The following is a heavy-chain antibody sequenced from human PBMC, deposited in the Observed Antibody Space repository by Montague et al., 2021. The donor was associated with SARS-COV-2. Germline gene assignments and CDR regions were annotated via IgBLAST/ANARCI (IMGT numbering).Heavy chain of an antibody. Sequence: PALVKPTQTLTLTCTFSGFSPSTSGVCVSWIRQPPGKALEWLARIDWDDDKYYSTSLKTRLTISKDTSKNQVVLTMTNMDPVDTATYYCARILVAAAGSPFDPWGQGTLVTVSS. CDR1: GFSPSTSGVC. J-gene: IGHJ5*02. CDR2: IDWDDDK. CDR3: ARILVAAAGSPFDP. V-gene: IGHV2-70*11. D-gene: IGHD6-13*01.